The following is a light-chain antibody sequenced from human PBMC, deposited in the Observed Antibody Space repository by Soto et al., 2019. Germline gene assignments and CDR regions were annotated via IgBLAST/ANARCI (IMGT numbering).Light chain of an antibody. V-gene: IGKV3-20*01. CDR1: QSVSSSY. CDR2: AAS. CDR3: QQHGSSPWT. Sequence: EVVLTQSPGTLCLSPGERATLSCRASQSVSSSYLAWYQQKPGQAPRLLIYAASSRATGIPDRFSGSGSGTDFTLTISRXEPEDFAVYYCQQHGSSPWTFGQGTKVDIK. J-gene: IGKJ1*01.